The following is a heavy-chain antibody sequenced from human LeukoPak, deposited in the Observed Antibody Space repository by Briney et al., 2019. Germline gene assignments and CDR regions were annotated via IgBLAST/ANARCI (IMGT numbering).Heavy chain of an antibody. D-gene: IGHD3-22*01. Sequence: SETLSLTCTVSGGSISSSSYYWGWIRQPPGKGLEWTGSIYYSGSTYYNPSLKSRVTISVDTSKNQFSLKLSSVTAADTAVYYCARIARKTYLSYESSGYYLIFDYWGQGTQVTASS. CDR2: IYYSGST. CDR1: GGSISSSSYY. J-gene: IGHJ4*02. V-gene: IGHV4-39*07. CDR3: ARIARKTYLSYESSGYYLIFDY.